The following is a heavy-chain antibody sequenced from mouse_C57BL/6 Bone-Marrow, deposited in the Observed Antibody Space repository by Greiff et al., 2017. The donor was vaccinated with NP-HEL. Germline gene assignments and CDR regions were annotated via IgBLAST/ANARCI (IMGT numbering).Heavy chain of an antibody. Sequence: QVQLQQPGAELVRPGSSVKLSCKASGYTFTSYWMDWVKQRPGQGLEWIGNIYPSDSETHYNQKFKDKATLTVDKSSSTAYMQLSSLTSEDSAVYYGASSHYYGSIYCDYWGQGTTLTVSS. CDR1: GYTFTSYW. D-gene: IGHD1-1*01. V-gene: IGHV1-61*01. J-gene: IGHJ2*01. CDR3: ASSHYYGSIYCDY. CDR2: IYPSDSET.